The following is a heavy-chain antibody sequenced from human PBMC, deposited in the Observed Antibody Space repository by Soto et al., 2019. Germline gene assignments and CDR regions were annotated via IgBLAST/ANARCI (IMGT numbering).Heavy chain of an antibody. Sequence: SETLSLTCTVSGGSISSSSYYWGWIRQPPGKGLEWIGSIYYSGSTYYNPSLKSRVTISVDTSKNQFSLKLSSVTAADTAVYYCARLRGTPYCSGGSCPLWRYFDYWGQGTLVTVSS. CDR3: ARLRGTPYCSGGSCPLWRYFDY. CDR2: IYYSGST. J-gene: IGHJ4*02. D-gene: IGHD2-15*01. CDR1: GGSISSSSYY. V-gene: IGHV4-39*01.